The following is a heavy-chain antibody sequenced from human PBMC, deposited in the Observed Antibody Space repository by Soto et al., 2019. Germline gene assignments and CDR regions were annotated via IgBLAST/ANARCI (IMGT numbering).Heavy chain of an antibody. J-gene: IGHJ4*02. CDR2: IRTSNSTT. CDR1: GFSFIGYT. CDR3: ARVFYYYGSGTYPFEDY. V-gene: IGHV3-48*01. D-gene: IGHD3-10*01. Sequence: GGSLRLSCAASGFSFIGYTMSWVRQAPGKGLEWVSSIRTSNSTTYYADSVKDRFIISRDNAKHSLYLQMNSLRAEDTAVYYCARVFYYYGSGTYPFEDYWGQGTLVTVSS.